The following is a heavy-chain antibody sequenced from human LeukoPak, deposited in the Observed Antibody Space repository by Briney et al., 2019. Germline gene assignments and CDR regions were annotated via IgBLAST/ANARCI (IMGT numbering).Heavy chain of an antibody. V-gene: IGHV3-23*01. Sequence: GVSLTLSSSASGFTFCSLPMIWLPHAPGKGLECVSSIIGSGGSSYYADSVKGRLTISRDNYKNTVYQQMNSLRAEDTAVYYCAKDGSYDSSGYYYFYWGQGTLVSVSS. CDR1: GFTFCSLP. CDR3: AKDGSYDSSGYYYFY. CDR2: IIGSGGSS. D-gene: IGHD3-22*01. J-gene: IGHJ4*02.